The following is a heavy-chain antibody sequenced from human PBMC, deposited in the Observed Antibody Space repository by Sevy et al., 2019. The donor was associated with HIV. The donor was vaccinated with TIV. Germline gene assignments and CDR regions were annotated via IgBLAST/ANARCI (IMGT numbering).Heavy chain of an antibody. CDR2: INPNSGDT. J-gene: IGHJ4*02. D-gene: IGHD3-22*01. V-gene: IGHV1-2*06. CDR3: ARAYYYDSSAYRFDD. Sequence: ASVKVSCKASGYTFNAYFMHWVRQAPGQGLEWMGRINPNSGDTTYAQKFQGRVTMSRDTSISTAYMELHRLTSDDPAVYYCARAYYYDSSAYRFDDWGQGTLVTVSS. CDR1: GYTFNAYF.